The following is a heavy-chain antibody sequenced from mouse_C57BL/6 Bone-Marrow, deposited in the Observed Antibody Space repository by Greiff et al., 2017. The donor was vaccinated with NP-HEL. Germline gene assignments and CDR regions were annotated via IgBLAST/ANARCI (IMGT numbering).Heavy chain of an antibody. CDR1: GFTFSSYG. D-gene: IGHD1-1*01. Sequence: EVKVVESGGDLVKPGGSLKLSCAASGFTFSSYGMSWVRQTPDKRLEWVATISSCGSYNYYPDSVQGRFTISRDNAKNTLYLQMSSLKSADTAMYYCASVYYYGSGFYAMDYWGQGTSVTVSS. V-gene: IGHV5-6*01. CDR3: ASVYYYGSGFYAMDY. CDR2: ISSCGSYN. J-gene: IGHJ4*01.